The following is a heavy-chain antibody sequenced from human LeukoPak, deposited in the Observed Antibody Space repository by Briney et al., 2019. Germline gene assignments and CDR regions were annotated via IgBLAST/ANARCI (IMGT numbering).Heavy chain of an antibody. CDR2: IYSGGST. V-gene: IGHV3-53*01. J-gene: IGHJ6*02. CDR3: ARESSSSYYYYYGMDV. CDR1: GFTVSSNY. Sequence: GGSLRLSCAASGFTVSSNYMSWVRQAPGKGLEWVSVIYSGGSTYYADSVKGRFTISRGNSKNTLYLQMNSLRAEDTAVYYCARESSSSYYYYYGMDVWGQGTTVTVSS. D-gene: IGHD6-6*01.